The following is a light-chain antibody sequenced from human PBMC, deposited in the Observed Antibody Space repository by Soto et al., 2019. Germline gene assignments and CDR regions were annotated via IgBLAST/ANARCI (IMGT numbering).Light chain of an antibody. J-gene: IGKJ5*01. Sequence: EILLAQSPATLYLSTGEGVTISLRASQSVSSYLAWYQQKPGQSPRLLIYDASNRANGIPARFSGSGSGTDFTLTLSSLEPEDFAFYYCQQRSNWHSITFGQGTRLEIK. CDR3: QQRSNWHSIT. CDR1: QSVSSY. V-gene: IGKV3-11*01. CDR2: DAS.